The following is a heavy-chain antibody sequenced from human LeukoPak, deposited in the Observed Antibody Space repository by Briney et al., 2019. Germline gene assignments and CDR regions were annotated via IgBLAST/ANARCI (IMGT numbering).Heavy chain of an antibody. J-gene: IGHJ5*02. CDR3: ARAGNYDFWSGKHYNWFDP. Sequence: SETLSLTCAVYGGSFSGYYWSWIRQPPGKGLEWIGEINHSGSTNYNPSLKSRVTISVDTSKNQFSLKLSSVTAADTAVYYCARAGNYDFWSGKHYNWFDPWGQGTLVTVSS. D-gene: IGHD3-3*01. CDR2: INHSGST. V-gene: IGHV4-34*01. CDR1: GGSFSGYY.